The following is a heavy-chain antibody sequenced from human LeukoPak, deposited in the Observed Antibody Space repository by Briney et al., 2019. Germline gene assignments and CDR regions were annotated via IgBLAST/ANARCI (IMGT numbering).Heavy chain of an antibody. D-gene: IGHD3-10*01. Sequence: PSETLSLTCAVYGGSISGYYWSWIRQPPGKGLEWIGEINHSGSTNYNPSLKSRVTISVDTSKNQFSLKLSSVTAADTAVYYCARETKYYGSGSYFDYWGQGNLVTVSS. CDR2: INHSGST. V-gene: IGHV4-34*01. CDR3: ARETKYYGSGSYFDY. CDR1: GGSISGYY. J-gene: IGHJ4*02.